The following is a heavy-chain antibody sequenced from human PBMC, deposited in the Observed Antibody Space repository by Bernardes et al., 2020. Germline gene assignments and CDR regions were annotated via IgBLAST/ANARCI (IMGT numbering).Heavy chain of an antibody. CDR1: GGSISSGGYY. CDR3: ARDATTGSPLNWFDP. Sequence: SETLSLTCTVSGGSISSGGYYWSWIRQHPGKGLEWIGYIYYSGSTYYNPSLKSRVTISVDTSKNQFSLKLSSVTAADTAVYYCARDATTGSPLNWFDPWGQGTLVTVSS. D-gene: IGHD3-10*01. CDR2: IYYSGST. V-gene: IGHV4-31*03. J-gene: IGHJ5*02.